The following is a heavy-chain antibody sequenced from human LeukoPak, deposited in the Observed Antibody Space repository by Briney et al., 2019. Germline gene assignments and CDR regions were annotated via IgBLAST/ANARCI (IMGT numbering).Heavy chain of an antibody. CDR3: ASCSGGSCYYFDY. D-gene: IGHD2-15*01. CDR2: IIPIFGTA. CDR1: GGTFSSYA. J-gene: IGHJ4*02. Sequence: GASVKVSCKASGGTFSSYAISWVRQAPGQGLEWMGGIIPIFGTANYAQKFQGRVTITTDESTSTAYMALSSLRSEDTAVYYCASCSGGSCYYFDYWGQGTLVTVSS. V-gene: IGHV1-69*05.